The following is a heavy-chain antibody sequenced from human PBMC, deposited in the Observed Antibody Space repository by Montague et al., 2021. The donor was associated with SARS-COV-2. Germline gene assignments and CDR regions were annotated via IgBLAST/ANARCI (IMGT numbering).Heavy chain of an antibody. CDR2: IYSSGGT. CDR3: ARRTDILTGYYDY. D-gene: IGHD3-9*01. CDR1: GGSISHYY. Sequence: SETLSLTCAVSGGSISHYYWSWIRQPPGKGLEWIGYIYSSGGTNYNPSLKSRVTLSLDAAENHFSLRLSSVTAADTAVYYCARRTDILTGYYDYWGQGTLVTVSS. V-gene: IGHV4-59*01. J-gene: IGHJ4*02.